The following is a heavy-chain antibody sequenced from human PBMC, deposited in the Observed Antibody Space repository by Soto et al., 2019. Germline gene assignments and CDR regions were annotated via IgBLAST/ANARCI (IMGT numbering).Heavy chain of an antibody. J-gene: IGHJ4*02. CDR2: IYYSGST. V-gene: IGHV4-30-4*01. Sequence: PSETLSLTCTVSGGSISSGDYYWSWIRQPPGKGLEWIGYIYYSGSTYYNPSLKSRVTISVDTSKNQFSLKLSSVTAADTAVYYCARDFRYSSSWGVAYWGQGTLVTVSS. D-gene: IGHD6-13*01. CDR3: ARDFRYSSSWGVAY. CDR1: GGSISSGDYY.